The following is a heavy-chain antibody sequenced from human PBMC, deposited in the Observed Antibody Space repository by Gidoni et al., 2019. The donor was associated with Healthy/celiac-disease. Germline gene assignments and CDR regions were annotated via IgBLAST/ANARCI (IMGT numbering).Heavy chain of an antibody. CDR3: ARGSYQLLLVSKGSGGERSWPQFDY. D-gene: IGHD2-2*01. CDR2: ISSSSSTI. J-gene: IGHJ4*02. Sequence: EVQLVESGGGLVQPGGSLRLSCAASGFTFSSYSMNWVRQAPGKGLEWVSYISSSSSTIYYADSVKGRFTISRDNAKNSLYLQMSSLRAEDTAVYYCARGSYQLLLVSKGSGGERSWPQFDYWGQGTLVTVSS. V-gene: IGHV3-48*01. CDR1: GFTFSSYS.